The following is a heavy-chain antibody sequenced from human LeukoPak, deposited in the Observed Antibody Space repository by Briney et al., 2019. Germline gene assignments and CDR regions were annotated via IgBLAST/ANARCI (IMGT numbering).Heavy chain of an antibody. CDR2: SGVTDGST. CDR3: AKGGCRGTCNPLAY. D-gene: IGHD2-15*01. J-gene: IGHJ4*02. CDR1: GFTLTGFG. V-gene: IGHV3-23*01. Sequence: GGSLRLSCAASGFTLTGFGMSWVRQAPGKGLEWISGSGVTDGSTYYADSLKGRFTISRDNSKNTLYLQMNHLRAEDTAVYYCAKGGCRGTCNPLAYWGQGALVTVSP.